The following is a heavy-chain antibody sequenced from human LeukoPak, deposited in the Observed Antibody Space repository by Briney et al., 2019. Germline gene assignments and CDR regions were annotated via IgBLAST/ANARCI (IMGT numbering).Heavy chain of an antibody. D-gene: IGHD2-2*01. CDR1: GGSISSSSYY. J-gene: IGHJ4*02. Sequence: SETLSLTCTVSGGSISSSSYYWGWIRQPPGKGLEWIGSIYYSGSTYYNPSLKSRVTISVDTSKNQFSLKLSSVTAADTAVYYCARHEGEYQLLYFDYWGQGTLVTVSS. CDR3: ARHEGEYQLLYFDY. CDR2: IYYSGST. V-gene: IGHV4-39*01.